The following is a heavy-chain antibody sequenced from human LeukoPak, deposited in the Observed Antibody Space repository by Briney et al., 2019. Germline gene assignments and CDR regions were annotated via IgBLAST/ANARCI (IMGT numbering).Heavy chain of an antibody. Sequence: ASVKVSCKASGYSFTGYYMHWVRQAPGQGLEWMGWINPNSGGTNYAQKFQGRVTMTRDTSISTAYMELSRLRSDDTAVYYCARGYYDFWSGYFAGILCYWGQGTLVTVSS. J-gene: IGHJ4*02. CDR3: ARGYYDFWSGYFAGILCY. CDR1: GYSFTGYY. D-gene: IGHD3-3*01. CDR2: INPNSGGT. V-gene: IGHV1-2*02.